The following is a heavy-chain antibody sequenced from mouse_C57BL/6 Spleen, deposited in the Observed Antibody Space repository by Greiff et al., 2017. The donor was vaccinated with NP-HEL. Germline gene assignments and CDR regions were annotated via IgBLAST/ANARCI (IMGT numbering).Heavy chain of an antibody. D-gene: IGHD1-1*01. CDR2: IHPSDSDT. V-gene: IGHV1-74*01. Sequence: QVQLQQPGAELVKPGASVKVSCKASGYTFTSYWMHWVKQRPGQGLEWIGRIHPSDSDTNYNQKFKGKATLTVDKSSSTAYMQLSSLTSEDSAAYSGAGDGSSYGGGYFDYWGKGTTLTVSS. CDR1: GYTFTSYW. J-gene: IGHJ2*01. CDR3: AGDGSSYGGGYFDY.